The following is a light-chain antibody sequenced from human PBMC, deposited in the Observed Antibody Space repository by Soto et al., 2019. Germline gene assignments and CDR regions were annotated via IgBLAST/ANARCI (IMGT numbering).Light chain of an antibody. CDR1: SSDVGSYNY. CDR2: DVT. Sequence: QSALAQPASVSGSPEQSITIFCTGTSSDVGSYNYVSWYQQHPGRAPKLMIYDVTNRPSGVSNRFSGSKSGSTASLTISGLQAEDEADYFCTSYTTSSTYVFGTGTKLTVL. J-gene: IGLJ1*01. V-gene: IGLV2-14*03. CDR3: TSYTTSSTYV.